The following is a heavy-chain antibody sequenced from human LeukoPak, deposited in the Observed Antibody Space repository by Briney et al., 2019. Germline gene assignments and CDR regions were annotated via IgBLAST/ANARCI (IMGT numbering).Heavy chain of an antibody. Sequence: GGSLRLSCAASGFTFSSYAMHGVREAPGKGREGVAVISYDGSNKYYADSVKGRFTISRDNSKNTLYLQMNSLRAEDTAVYYCARDPGPDSSGYYVDYWGEGTLATVSS. V-gene: IGHV3-30-3*01. J-gene: IGHJ4*02. CDR1: GFTFSSYA. CDR3: ARDPGPDSSGYYVDY. D-gene: IGHD3-22*01. CDR2: ISYDGSNK.